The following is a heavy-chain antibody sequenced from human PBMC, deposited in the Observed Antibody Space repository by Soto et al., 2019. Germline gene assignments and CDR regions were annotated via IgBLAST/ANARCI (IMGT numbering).Heavy chain of an antibody. CDR3: ARDLDSYGPFDY. CDR2: ISYDGSNK. CDR1: GFTFSSYA. V-gene: IGHV3-30-3*01. D-gene: IGHD5-18*01. Sequence: GGSLRLSRAASGFTFSSYAMHWVRQAPGKGLEWVAVISYDGSNKYYADSVKGRFTISRDNSKNTLYLQMNSLRAEDTAVYYCARDLDSYGPFDYWGQGTLVTVSS. J-gene: IGHJ4*02.